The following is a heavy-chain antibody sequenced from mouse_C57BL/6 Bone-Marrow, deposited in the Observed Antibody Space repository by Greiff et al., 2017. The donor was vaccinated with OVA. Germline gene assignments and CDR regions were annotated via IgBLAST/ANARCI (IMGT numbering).Heavy chain of an antibody. D-gene: IGHD2-3*01. CDR3: ARRGLYDGYYDYAMDY. CDR2: IYPGSGNT. J-gene: IGHJ4*01. V-gene: IGHV1-76*01. CDR1: GYTFTDYY. Sequence: VKLVESGAELVRPGASVKLSCKASGYTFTDYYINWVKQRPGQGLEWIARIYPGSGNTYYNEKFKGKATLTAEKSSSTAYMQLSSLTSEDSAVYFCARRGLYDGYYDYAMDYWGQGTSVTVSS.